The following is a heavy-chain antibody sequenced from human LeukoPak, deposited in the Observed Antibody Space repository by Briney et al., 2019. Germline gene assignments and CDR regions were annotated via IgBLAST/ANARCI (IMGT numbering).Heavy chain of an antibody. D-gene: IGHD1-26*01. CDR2: IKQDGSEK. CDR3: AREGNSGSYRGRGNY. J-gene: IGHJ4*02. Sequence: GGSLRLSCAASGFTFSSYWMSWVRQAPGKGVEWVANIKQDGSEKYYVDSVKGRFTISRDNAKNSLYLQMNSLRAEDTAVYYCAREGNSGSYRGRGNYWGQGTLVTVSS. V-gene: IGHV3-7*01. CDR1: GFTFSSYW.